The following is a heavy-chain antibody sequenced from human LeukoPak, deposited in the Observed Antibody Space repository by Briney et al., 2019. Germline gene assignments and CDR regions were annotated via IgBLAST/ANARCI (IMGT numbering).Heavy chain of an antibody. CDR1: GFTFSHYY. V-gene: IGHV3-11*05. D-gene: IGHD3-22*01. J-gene: IGHJ4*02. Sequence: PGGSLRLSCAASGFTFSHYYMRWLRQAPGKGLEWISYISISRSYTKYADSVKGRFTISRDNAENSLYLQMNSLRAEDTAVYYCARGAHTPFDTSGFLVFWGQGLLVTVSS. CDR2: ISISRSYT. CDR3: ARGAHTPFDTSGFLVF.